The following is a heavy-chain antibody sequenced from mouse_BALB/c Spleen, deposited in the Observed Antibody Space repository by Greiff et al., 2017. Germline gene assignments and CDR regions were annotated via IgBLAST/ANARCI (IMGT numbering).Heavy chain of an antibody. Sequence: EVHLVESGGGLVKPGGSLKLSCAASGFTFSSYTMSWVRQTPEKRLEWVATISSGGSYTYYPDSVKGRFTISRDNAKNTLYLQMSSLKSEDTAMYYCTRGGNDYAWFAYWGQGTLVTVSA. CDR1: GFTFSSYT. J-gene: IGHJ3*01. D-gene: IGHD2-4*01. V-gene: IGHV5-6-4*01. CDR2: ISSGGSYT. CDR3: TRGGNDYAWFAY.